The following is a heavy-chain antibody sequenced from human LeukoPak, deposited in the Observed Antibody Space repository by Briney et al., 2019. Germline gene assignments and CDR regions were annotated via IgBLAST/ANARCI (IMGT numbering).Heavy chain of an antibody. J-gene: IGHJ4*02. CDR3: ATPRGIVVVVAAPSFDF. Sequence: GGSLRLSCAASGFTFSSYSMNWVRQAPGKGLEWVSSISDSGGSTYYADSVKGRFTVSRDNSKNTLYLQMSSLRADGTAVYYCATPRGIVVVVAAPSFDFWGQGTLVTVSS. CDR1: GFTFSSYS. D-gene: IGHD2-15*01. CDR2: ISDSGGST. V-gene: IGHV3-23*01.